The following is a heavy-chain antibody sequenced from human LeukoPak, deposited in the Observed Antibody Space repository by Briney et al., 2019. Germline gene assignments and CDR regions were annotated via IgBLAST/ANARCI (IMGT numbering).Heavy chain of an antibody. V-gene: IGHV1-3*01. CDR2: INAGNGNT. Sequence: ASVKVSCKASGYTFTSYAMHWERQAPGQRLEWMGWINAGNGNTKYSQKFQGRVTITRDTSASTAYMELSSLRSEDTAVYYCARAAGYCSGGSCYLNWFDPWGQGTLVTVSS. CDR1: GYTFTSYA. D-gene: IGHD2-15*01. J-gene: IGHJ5*02. CDR3: ARAAGYCSGGSCYLNWFDP.